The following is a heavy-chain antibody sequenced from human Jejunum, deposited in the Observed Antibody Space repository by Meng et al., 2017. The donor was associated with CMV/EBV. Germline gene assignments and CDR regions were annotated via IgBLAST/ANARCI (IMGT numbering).Heavy chain of an antibody. CDR2: IEHDGSNK. V-gene: IGHV3-30*02. Sequence: QVQLGGAGGGVVQPGGSLRLSCAASGFTFSNYGIHWVRQAPGKGLEWVAFIEHDGSNKYYADSVKGRFTISRDNSRNTLYLQMNSLRVEDTAAYYCAKDVGYWGQGTLVTVSS. J-gene: IGHJ4*02. D-gene: IGHD1-26*01. CDR3: AKDVGY. CDR1: GFTFSNYG.